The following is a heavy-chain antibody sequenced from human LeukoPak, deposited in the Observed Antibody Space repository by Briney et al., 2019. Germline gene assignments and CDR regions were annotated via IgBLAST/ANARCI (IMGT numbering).Heavy chain of an antibody. D-gene: IGHD6-19*01. CDR3: ASPIAVANPGAFDI. CDR1: GGTFSSYA. Sequence: GASVKVSCKASGGTFSSYAISWVRQAPGQGLEWMGRIIPILGIANYAQKFQGRVTITADKSTSTAYMELSSLRSEDTAVYYCASPIAVANPGAFDIWGQGTMVTVSS. CDR2: IIPILGIA. J-gene: IGHJ3*02. V-gene: IGHV1-69*04.